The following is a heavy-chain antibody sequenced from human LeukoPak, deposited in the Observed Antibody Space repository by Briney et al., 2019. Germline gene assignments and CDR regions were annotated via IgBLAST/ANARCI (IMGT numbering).Heavy chain of an antibody. CDR1: GFTFSSYW. V-gene: IGHV3-74*01. Sequence: GGSLRLSCAPSGFTFSSYWMHWVRQAPGKGLMWVSRIDTDGSNTNYADSVKGRFTISRDNSKNTLYLQMNSLRAEDTAVYYCAGRVGATWVDYWGQGTLVTVSS. D-gene: IGHD1-26*01. CDR3: AGRVGATWVDY. CDR2: IDTDGSNT. J-gene: IGHJ4*02.